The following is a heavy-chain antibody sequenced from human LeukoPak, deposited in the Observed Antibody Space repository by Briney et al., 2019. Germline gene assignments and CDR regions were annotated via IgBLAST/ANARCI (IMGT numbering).Heavy chain of an antibody. CDR3: ARDLEGYHYGSGNYPQ. CDR1: GYTFTGYY. Sequence: ASVKVSCKASGYTFTGYYIHWLRQAPGQGLEWMGFINPNSGGTNYAQKFQGRFTMTRDTSISTAYMELSSLTSDDTAVYYCARDLEGYHYGSGNYPQWGQGTLITVSS. V-gene: IGHV1-2*02. D-gene: IGHD3-10*01. CDR2: INPNSGGT. J-gene: IGHJ4*02.